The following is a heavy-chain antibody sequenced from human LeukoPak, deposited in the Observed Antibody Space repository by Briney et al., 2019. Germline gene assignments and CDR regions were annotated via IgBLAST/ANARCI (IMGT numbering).Heavy chain of an antibody. CDR1: GITLSNYG. CDR2: ISGSGGGT. J-gene: IGHJ4*02. Sequence: GGSLRLSCAVSGITLSNYGMSWVRQAPGKGLEWVAGISGSGGGTSYADSVKGRFTISRDNAKNTLFLQMNSLRVEDTAVYYCAKDGGYYYDSSGYYGLDYWGQGTLVTVSS. D-gene: IGHD3-22*01. V-gene: IGHV3-23*01. CDR3: AKDGGYYYDSSGYYGLDY.